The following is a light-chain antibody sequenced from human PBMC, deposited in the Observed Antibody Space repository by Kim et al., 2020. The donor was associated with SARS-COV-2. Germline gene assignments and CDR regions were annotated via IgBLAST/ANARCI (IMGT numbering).Light chain of an antibody. CDR2: GKN. CDR1: SLRSYY. Sequence: SSGLTQDPAVSVALGQTVRITCQGDSLRSYYASWYQQKPGQAPVLVIYGKNNRPSGIPDRFSGSSSGNTASLTITGAQAEDEADYYCNSRDSSGNHVVFG. V-gene: IGLV3-19*01. J-gene: IGLJ2*01. CDR3: NSRDSSGNHVV.